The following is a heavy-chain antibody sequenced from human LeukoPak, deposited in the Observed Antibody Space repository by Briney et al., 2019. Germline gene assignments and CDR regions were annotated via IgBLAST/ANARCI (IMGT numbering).Heavy chain of an antibody. CDR1: GVTFSSFA. Sequence: GGSLRLSCAASGVTFSSFAMSWVRQAPGKGLKWVSAVSGSGGSTYYADSVRGRFTVSRDTSKNTLYLQMNSLRAEDTAVYYCAKDQEYCSSTSCYGGDYFDYWGQGTLVTVSS. V-gene: IGHV3-23*01. D-gene: IGHD2-2*01. CDR2: VSGSGGST. CDR3: AKDQEYCSSTSCYGGDYFDY. J-gene: IGHJ4*02.